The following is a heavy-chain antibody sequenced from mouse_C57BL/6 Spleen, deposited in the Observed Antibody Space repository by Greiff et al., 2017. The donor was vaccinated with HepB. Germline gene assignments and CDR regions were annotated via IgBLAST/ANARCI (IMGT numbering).Heavy chain of an antibody. CDR3: TSDSSGPYAY. V-gene: IGHV14-4*01. Sequence: EVQLQQSGAELVRPGASVKLSCTASGFNIKDDYMHWVKQRPEQGLEWIGWIDPENGDTEYASKFQGKATITADTSSNTAYLQRSSLTSEDNAVYYCTSDSSGPYAYWDQGTLVTVSA. CDR1: GFNIKDDY. D-gene: IGHD3-2*02. J-gene: IGHJ3*01. CDR2: IDPENGDT.